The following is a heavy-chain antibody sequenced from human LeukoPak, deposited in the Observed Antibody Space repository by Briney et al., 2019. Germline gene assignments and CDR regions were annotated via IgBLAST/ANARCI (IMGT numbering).Heavy chain of an antibody. CDR3: ARGMFAFDI. D-gene: IGHD3-10*02. J-gene: IGHJ3*02. CDR2: MYYGGST. Sequence: PSETLSLTCTVSGDSVSLYYWSWIRQPPGKGLEWIGNMYYGGSTTYNPSLKSRITLSVDTSKNQFSLKLSSVTAAATAVYYCARGMFAFDIWGQGTMVTVSS. CDR1: GDSVSLYY. V-gene: IGHV4-59*02.